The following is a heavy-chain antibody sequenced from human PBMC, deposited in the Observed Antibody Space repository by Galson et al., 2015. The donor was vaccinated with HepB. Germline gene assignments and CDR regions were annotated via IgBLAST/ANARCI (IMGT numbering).Heavy chain of an antibody. J-gene: IGHJ3*02. Sequence: LSLTCSVSSGSISTYYWSWIRQPPGKGLEWIGNIYYNGRTNYNPSLRSRVAISVDTSKNQFSLNLNSVTAADTAVYYCARAGPLWFGELSTTGSIDMWGQGTMVTVSS. CDR1: SGSISTYY. CDR2: IYYNGRT. CDR3: ARAGPLWFGELSTTGSIDM. D-gene: IGHD3-10*01. V-gene: IGHV4-59*13.